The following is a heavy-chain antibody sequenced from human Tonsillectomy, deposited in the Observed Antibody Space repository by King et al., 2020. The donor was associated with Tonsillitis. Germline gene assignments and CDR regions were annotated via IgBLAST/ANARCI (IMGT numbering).Heavy chain of an antibody. V-gene: IGHV3-30*04. J-gene: IGHJ4*02. Sequence: VQLVESGGGVVQPGRSLRLSCAASGFTFSSYAMHWVRQAPGKGLEWVAVISYDGSNKYYAGSLKGRFTISRDNSKNTLNLQMNSLRAEDTAVYYCARDRGYCGSTSCAFDYWGQGTLVTVSS. D-gene: IGHD2-2*01. CDR1: GFTFSSYA. CDR3: ARDRGYCGSTSCAFDY. CDR2: ISYDGSNK.